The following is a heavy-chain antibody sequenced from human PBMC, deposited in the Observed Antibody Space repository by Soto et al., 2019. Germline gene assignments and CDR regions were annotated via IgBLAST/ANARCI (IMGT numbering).Heavy chain of an antibody. V-gene: IGHV3-23*01. CDR3: AKLPAAQSYFDF. Sequence: GWSLRLSCAASGITFITCAMSWVHQAPGKGLEWVSIISGSGGSTYYPDSVKGRFTISRDNSKNTLYLQMNSLRADDTAVYYCAKLPAAQSYFDFWGQGTLVTVSS. CDR2: ISGSGGST. J-gene: IGHJ4*02. D-gene: IGHD2-2*01. CDR1: GITFITCA.